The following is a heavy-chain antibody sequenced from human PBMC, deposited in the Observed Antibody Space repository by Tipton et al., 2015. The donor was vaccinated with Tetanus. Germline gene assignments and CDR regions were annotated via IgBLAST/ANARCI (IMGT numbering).Heavy chain of an antibody. CDR1: GFIFSNYA. CDR2: MRGSGDT. CDR3: ARVPYSGSNHLYTRFDY. V-gene: IGHV3-23*01. Sequence: SLRLSCEASGFIFSNYAMSWIRRAPGRGLEWISGMRGSGDTYYADSVKGRFSISRDNSKNTLYLQMNNLRADDTAVYYCARVPYSGSNHLYTRFDYWGQGTLVIVSS. D-gene: IGHD1-26*01. J-gene: IGHJ4*02.